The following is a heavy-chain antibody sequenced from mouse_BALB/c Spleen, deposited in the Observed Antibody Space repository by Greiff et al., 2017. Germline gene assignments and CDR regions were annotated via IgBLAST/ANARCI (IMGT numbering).Heavy chain of an antibody. J-gene: IGHJ3*01. CDR3: ARSGNGNYRY. V-gene: IGHV14-1*02. CDR1: GFNIKDYY. D-gene: IGHD2-1*01. Sequence: EVQLHQSGAELVRPGALVKLSCKASGFNIKDYYMHWVKQRPEQGLEWIGWIDPENGNTIYDPKFQGKASITADTSSNTAYLQLSSLTSEDTAVYYCARSGNGNYRYWGQGTLVTVSA. CDR2: IDPENGNT.